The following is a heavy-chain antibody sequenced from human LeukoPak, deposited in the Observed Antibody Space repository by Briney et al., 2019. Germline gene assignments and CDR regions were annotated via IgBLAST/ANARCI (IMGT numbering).Heavy chain of an antibody. CDR3: ASSTDGYNLGTGGVDD. V-gene: IGHV3-21*01. D-gene: IGHD5-24*01. CDR1: GFTFSSYS. Sequence: GGSLRLSCAASGFTFSSYSMNWVRQAPGKGLEWVSCISSTSSYRYYAGSVKGRFTISRDNAKNSLYLQVNSLRAEDTAVYYCASSTDGYNLGTGGVDDWGQGTLVTVS. CDR2: ISSTSSYR. J-gene: IGHJ4*02.